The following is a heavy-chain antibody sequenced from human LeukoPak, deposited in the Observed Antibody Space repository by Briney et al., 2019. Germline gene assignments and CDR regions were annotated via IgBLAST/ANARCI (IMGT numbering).Heavy chain of an antibody. Sequence: GGSLRLSCAASRFRFSTFPMGWVRQAPGKGLEWVSGISAGGETTFYADSVRGRLTISRDNSKNSLFVQMNSLRTEDTAVYFCAKSRSGSANWALQIFDNWGQGTLVTVSS. V-gene: IGHV3-23*01. CDR3: AKSRSGSANWALQIFDN. J-gene: IGHJ4*02. CDR2: ISAGGETT. CDR1: RFRFSTFP. D-gene: IGHD1-1*01.